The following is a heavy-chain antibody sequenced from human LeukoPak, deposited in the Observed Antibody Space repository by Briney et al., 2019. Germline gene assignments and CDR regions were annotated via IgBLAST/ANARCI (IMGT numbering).Heavy chain of an antibody. Sequence: SETLSLTCAVYGGSLSGSYWSWIRQPPGKGLEWIGEINHSGSTNYNPSLKSRVTISVDTSKNQFSLKLSSVTAADTAVYYCARAFPFGYCSSTSCYKGRATYNWFDPWGQGTLVTVSS. V-gene: IGHV4-34*01. CDR1: GGSLSGSY. CDR3: ARAFPFGYCSSTSCYKGRATYNWFDP. D-gene: IGHD2-2*02. J-gene: IGHJ5*02. CDR2: INHSGST.